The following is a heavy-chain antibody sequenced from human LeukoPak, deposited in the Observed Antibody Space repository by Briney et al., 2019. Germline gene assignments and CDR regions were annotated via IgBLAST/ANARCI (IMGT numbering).Heavy chain of an antibody. CDR1: ALTFSTYG. J-gene: IGHJ3*02. D-gene: IGHD3-10*01. V-gene: IGHV3-33*01. Sequence: PGGSLRLSCEASALTFSTYGMHWVRQAPGKGLEWVAAIWNDGSNKYYADSVKGRFTIYRDNSKNTLYLQMNSLRAEDTAVYCCARADYYGSGSYYRRGDAFDIWGQGTMVTVSS. CDR2: IWNDGSNK. CDR3: ARADYYGSGSYYRRGDAFDI.